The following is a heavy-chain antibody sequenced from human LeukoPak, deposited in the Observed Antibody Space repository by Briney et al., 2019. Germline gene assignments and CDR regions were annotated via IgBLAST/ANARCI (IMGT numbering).Heavy chain of an antibody. CDR3: ARWVDSWIV. CDR1: GGSISSYY. Sequence: PSETLSLTCTVSGGSISSYYWSWIRQPPGKGLEWIGYIYYSGSTNHNPSLKSRVTISVDTSKNQFSLKLSSVTAADTAVYYCARWVDSWIVWGQGTLVTVSS. D-gene: IGHD2-2*03. CDR2: IYYSGST. J-gene: IGHJ4*02. V-gene: IGHV4-59*01.